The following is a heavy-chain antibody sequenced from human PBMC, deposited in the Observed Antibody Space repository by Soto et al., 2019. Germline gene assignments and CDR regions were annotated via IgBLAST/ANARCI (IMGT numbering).Heavy chain of an antibody. J-gene: IGHJ4*02. V-gene: IGHV1-18*01. CDR2: ISAYNGNT. CDR1: GYTFTSYG. Sequence: QVQLVQSGAEVKKPGASVKVSCKASGYTFTSYGISWVRQAPGQRLEWMGWISAYNGNTNYAQKLQGRVTMTTDTSPSTAYMYLRSLRSDDTAVYYCSRDGYSTNFAYWGQGTLVTVSS. CDR3: SRDGYSTNFAY. D-gene: IGHD6-13*01.